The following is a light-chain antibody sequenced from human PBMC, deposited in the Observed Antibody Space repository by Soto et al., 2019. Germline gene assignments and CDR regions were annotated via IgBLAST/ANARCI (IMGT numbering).Light chain of an antibody. J-gene: IGKJ2*01. V-gene: IGKV1-39*01. Sequence: DIQMTQSPSSLSASIGDSVIITCRASQDIGTYLNWYQHKPGKAPKHLIYAASSLQTGVPSRFTGSGSGTEFTLTIDSLQPEDFAVFYCQQYGDSPPEYTFGQGTKLEIK. CDR1: QDIGTY. CDR3: QQYGDSPPEYT. CDR2: AAS.